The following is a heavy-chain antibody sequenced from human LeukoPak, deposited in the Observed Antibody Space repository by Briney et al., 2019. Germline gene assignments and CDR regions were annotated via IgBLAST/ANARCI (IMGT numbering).Heavy chain of an antibody. D-gene: IGHD3-10*01. V-gene: IGHV4-34*01. Sequence: PSETLSLTCAVCGGSFSGYYWSWIRQPPGKGLEWIGEINHSGSTNYNPSLKSRVTISVDTSKNQFSLKLSSVTAADTAVYYCARATLWVDYWGQGTLVTVSS. CDR3: ARATLWVDY. CDR1: GGSFSGYY. J-gene: IGHJ4*02. CDR2: INHSGST.